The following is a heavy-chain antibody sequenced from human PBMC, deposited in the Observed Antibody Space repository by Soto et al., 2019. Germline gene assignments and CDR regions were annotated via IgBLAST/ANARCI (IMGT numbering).Heavy chain of an antibody. V-gene: IGHV3-23*01. J-gene: IGHJ4*02. CDR2: MSGSGDDA. CDR3: AKKVTIYAVDPADY. CDR1: GFTFSNYG. Sequence: EVQLLESGGGVVQPGGSLRLSCAASGFTFSNYGMSWVRQAPGKGLEWVSVMSGSGDDAYYADSVKGRFTISRDNSKNTLYLQMNSLRAEATAVYFCAKKVTIYAVDPADYWGQGTQVAVS. D-gene: IGHD3-3*01.